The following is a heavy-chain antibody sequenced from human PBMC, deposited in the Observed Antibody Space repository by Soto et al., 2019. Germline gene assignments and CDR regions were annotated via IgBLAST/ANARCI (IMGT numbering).Heavy chain of an antibody. Sequence: GGSLRLSCAASGFIFSNYVMTWVRQAPGKGLEWVSGISASGGSTYYADSVEGRFTISRDNSKNTLYLQMNSLRVEDAAVYSCATGTLSNYYDILTALDYWGQGTLVTVSS. CDR2: ISASGGST. V-gene: IGHV3-23*01. J-gene: IGHJ4*02. CDR3: ATGTLSNYYDILTALDY. CDR1: GFIFSNYV. D-gene: IGHD3-9*01.